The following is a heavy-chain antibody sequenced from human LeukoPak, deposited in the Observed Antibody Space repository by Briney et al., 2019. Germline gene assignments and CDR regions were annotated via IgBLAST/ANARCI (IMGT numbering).Heavy chain of an antibody. Sequence: APVKVSCKASGYTFTSYGISWVRQAPGQGLEWMGWISAYNGNTNYAQKFQGRVTMTRNTSISTAYMELSSLRSEDTAVYYCARAPYYDFWSGYYKDYYYYMDVWGKGTTVTVSS. CDR3: ARAPYYDFWSGYYKDYYYYMDV. CDR1: GYTFTSYG. D-gene: IGHD3-3*01. J-gene: IGHJ6*03. CDR2: ISAYNGNT. V-gene: IGHV1-18*01.